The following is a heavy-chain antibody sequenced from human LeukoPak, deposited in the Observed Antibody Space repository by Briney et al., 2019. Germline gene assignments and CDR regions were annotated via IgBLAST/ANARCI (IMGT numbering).Heavy chain of an antibody. V-gene: IGHV3-7*01. CDR1: ECTFSSYW. J-gene: IGHJ6*02. CDR3: ARYCGGDCYGMDV. D-gene: IGHD2-21*01. CDR2: IKQDGSEK. Sequence: GGSLRLSCTASECTFSSYWMSWVRQAPGKGLEWVANIKQDGSEKYYVDSVKGRFTISRDNAKNSLYLQMNSLRAEDTAVYYCARYCGGDCYGMDVWGQGTTVTVSS.